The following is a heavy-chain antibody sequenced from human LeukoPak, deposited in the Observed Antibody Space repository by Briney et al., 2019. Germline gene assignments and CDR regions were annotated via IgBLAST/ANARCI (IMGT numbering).Heavy chain of an antibody. CDR2: IIPSGGLT. D-gene: IGHD5-18*01. J-gene: IGHJ4*02. CDR3: ARSMRGYSYGVFDY. V-gene: IGHV1-46*01. CDR1: GYTFTIYY. Sequence: ASVKVSSKASGYTFTIYYMHWVRQAPGQGLEWMGVIIPSGGLTSYVQMFQDRVTMTRDTSTSTVYMELSSLRSEDTAVYYCARSMRGYSYGVFDYWGQGTLVTVSS.